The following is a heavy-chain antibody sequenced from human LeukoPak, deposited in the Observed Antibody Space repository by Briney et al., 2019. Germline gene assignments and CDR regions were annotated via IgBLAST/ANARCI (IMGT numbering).Heavy chain of an antibody. J-gene: IGHJ4*02. V-gene: IGHV3-74*01. CDR3: ATVFDL. CDR2: IDYAGSGT. CDR1: GFTVHGNW. Sequence: GGSLRLSCAASGFTVHGNWIHWVRQAPGKGLVWVSRIDYAGSGTSYADSVKGRFTISRDTAKNTVYLQMNSLRVDDTAVYYCATVFDLWGQGTLVTVSS.